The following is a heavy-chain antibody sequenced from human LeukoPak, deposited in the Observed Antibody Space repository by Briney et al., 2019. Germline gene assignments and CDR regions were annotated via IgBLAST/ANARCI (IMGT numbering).Heavy chain of an antibody. Sequence: GESLKISCKGSGYSFTNYGISWVRQMPGKGLEWMGIIYPGDSDTRYSPSFQGQVTISADKSISTAYLQWSSLKASDTAMYFCATYAGSYSKYFQHWGQGTLVTVSS. CDR1: GYSFTNYG. V-gene: IGHV5-51*01. J-gene: IGHJ1*01. CDR2: IYPGDSDT. CDR3: ATYAGSYSKYFQH. D-gene: IGHD3-10*01.